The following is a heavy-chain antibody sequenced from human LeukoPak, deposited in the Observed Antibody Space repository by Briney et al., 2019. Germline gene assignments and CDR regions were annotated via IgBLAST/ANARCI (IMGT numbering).Heavy chain of an antibody. CDR1: GFSFSTSA. J-gene: IGHJ6*03. CDR2: ISGSAATT. CDR3: AKADGGQWPSSYYYYYMDV. V-gene: IGHV3-23*01. D-gene: IGHD6-19*01. Sequence: GGSLRLSCAASGFSFSTSAMSWVRHAPGKGLEWVSTISGSAATTYYTDSVKGRFTISRDNSKNTLYLQMNSLRAEDTAVYYCAKADGGQWPSSYYYYYMDVWGKGTTVTVSS.